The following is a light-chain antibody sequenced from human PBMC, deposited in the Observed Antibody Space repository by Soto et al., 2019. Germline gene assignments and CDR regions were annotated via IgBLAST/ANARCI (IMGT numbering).Light chain of an antibody. Sequence: DIVMTQSPDSLAVSLGVRATITCKSSRSVLYPSDKRNYLAWYQQKPGQPPKLLLYWASTRESGVPARFTGSGSGTDVTLTINSLQAEDVAVYFCQQYYESPHTFGQGTKLEL. CDR1: RSVLYPSDKRNY. V-gene: IGKV4-1*01. J-gene: IGKJ2*01. CDR3: QQYYESPHT. CDR2: WAS.